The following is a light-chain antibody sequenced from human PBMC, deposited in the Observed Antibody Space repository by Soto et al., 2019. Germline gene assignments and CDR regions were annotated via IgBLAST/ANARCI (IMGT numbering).Light chain of an antibody. Sequence: IVLTQSPYTLSLSPGERATLSCRASQSFSSNYLAWYQQKLGQAPRLLIYDASRRATGIPDRFSGSGSGTDFTLTISRLEPEDFVVYYCQQYGSSPTFGQGTKVDIK. CDR2: DAS. CDR3: QQYGSSPT. V-gene: IGKV3-20*01. CDR1: QSFSSNY. J-gene: IGKJ1*01.